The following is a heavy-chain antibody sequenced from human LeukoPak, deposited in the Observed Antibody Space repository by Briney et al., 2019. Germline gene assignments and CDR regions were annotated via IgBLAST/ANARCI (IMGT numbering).Heavy chain of an antibody. J-gene: IGHJ4*02. Sequence: GSLRLSCAASGFTFSTYYMYWIRQAPGKGLEWVLYISHTGSNIYYADSAKGRFTISRDNAKKSVYLQMNSLRVEDTAVYYCVRAVTLDYWGQGTLVTVSS. V-gene: IGHV3-11*01. CDR3: VRAVTLDY. D-gene: IGHD4-17*01. CDR1: GFTFSTYY. CDR2: ISHTGSNI.